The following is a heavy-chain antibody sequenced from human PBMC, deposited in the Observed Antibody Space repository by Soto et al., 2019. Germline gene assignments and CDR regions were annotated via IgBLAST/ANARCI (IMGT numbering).Heavy chain of an antibody. Sequence: GESLKISCAASGFTFSDSAMRWVRQASGKGLEGVGRIRSKINSYATAYAASVKGRFTISKDDSKNTAYLQMNSLKTEDTAVYYCTTVSPGYWGQGSLVTVSS. J-gene: IGHJ4*02. D-gene: IGHD3-10*01. CDR3: TTVSPGY. CDR1: GFTFSDSA. CDR2: IRSKINSYAT. V-gene: IGHV3-73*01.